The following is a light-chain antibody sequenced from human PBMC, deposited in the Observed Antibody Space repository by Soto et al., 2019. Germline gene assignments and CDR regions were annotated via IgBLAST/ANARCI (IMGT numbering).Light chain of an antibody. Sequence: QSVLTQPRSVSGSPGQSVTSSCTGTSSDVGGYNYVSWYQQHPGKAPKLMIYDVSKRPSGVPDRFSGSKSGKTASLIISGLQAEDEADYYCCSYAGSSWVFGGGTKLTVL. CDR1: SSDVGGYNY. CDR3: CSYAGSSWV. CDR2: DVS. V-gene: IGLV2-11*01. J-gene: IGLJ3*02.